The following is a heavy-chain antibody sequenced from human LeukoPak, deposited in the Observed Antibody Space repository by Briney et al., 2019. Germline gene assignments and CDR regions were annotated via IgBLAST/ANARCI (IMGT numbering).Heavy chain of an antibody. CDR1: GFSVSNNY. V-gene: IGHV3-66*01. D-gene: IGHD2-15*01. CDR2: IYSGGST. Sequence: GGSLRLSCAASGFSVSNNYMSWVRQAPGKGLEWVSVIYSGGSTFYADSVKGRFTISRDNSRNTLYLQMNSLRAEDTAVYYCASDSYSPEYFQHWGQGTLVTVSS. CDR3: ASDSYSPEYFQH. J-gene: IGHJ1*01.